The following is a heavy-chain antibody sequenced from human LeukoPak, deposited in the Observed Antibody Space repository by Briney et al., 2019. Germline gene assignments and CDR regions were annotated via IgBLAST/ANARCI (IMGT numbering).Heavy chain of an antibody. Sequence: GGSLRLSCAASGFTVNSYYMTWVRQAPGKGLEWVSVIFIGGSIYYADSVKGRFAISRDSSKNTVYLQMDSLRVEDTAVYYCARVMTATTYWYFDLWGRGSLVTVSS. CDR1: GFTVNSYY. D-gene: IGHD4-17*01. CDR2: IFIGGSI. CDR3: ARVMTATTYWYFDL. V-gene: IGHV3-66*02. J-gene: IGHJ2*01.